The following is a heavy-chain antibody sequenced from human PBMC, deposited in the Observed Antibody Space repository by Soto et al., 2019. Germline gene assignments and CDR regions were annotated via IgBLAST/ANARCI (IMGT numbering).Heavy chain of an antibody. CDR3: ARDKGSSSWHSFDY. D-gene: IGHD2-2*01. V-gene: IGHV3-48*01. CDR1: GFTFSSYN. Sequence: GGSLRLSCAASGFTFSSYNMNWVRQAPGRGLEWVSYITDSSSTIQYADSVKGRFTTSRDNAKNSLYLQMNSLRAEDTAVYYCARDKGSSSWHSFDYWGQGT. J-gene: IGHJ4*02. CDR2: ITDSSSTI.